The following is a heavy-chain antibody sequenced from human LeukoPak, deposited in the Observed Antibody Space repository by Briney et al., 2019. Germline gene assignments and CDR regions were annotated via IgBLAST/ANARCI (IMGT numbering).Heavy chain of an antibody. CDR1: GGTFSSYA. V-gene: IGHV1-69*13. CDR3: ARSAYYYDSSGWYFDL. J-gene: IGHJ2*01. D-gene: IGHD3-22*01. CDR2: VIPIFGTA. Sequence: SVKVSCKASGGTFSSYAISWVRQAPGQGLEWMGGVIPIFGTANYAQKFQGRVTITADESTSTAYMELSSLRSEDTAVYYCARSAYYYDSSGWYFDLWGRGTLVTVSS.